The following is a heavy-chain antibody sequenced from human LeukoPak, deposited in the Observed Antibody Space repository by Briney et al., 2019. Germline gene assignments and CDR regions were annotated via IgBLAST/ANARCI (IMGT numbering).Heavy chain of an antibody. Sequence: SVKVSCKASGYTFTSYGISWVRQAPGQGLEWMGGIIPIFGSANYAQKFQGRVTITADESTSTAYMELSSLRSEDTAVYYCARALHLELHSYFDSWGQGTLVTVSS. V-gene: IGHV1-69*13. D-gene: IGHD1-1*01. CDR1: GYTFTSYG. CDR3: ARALHLELHSYFDS. J-gene: IGHJ4*02. CDR2: IIPIFGSA.